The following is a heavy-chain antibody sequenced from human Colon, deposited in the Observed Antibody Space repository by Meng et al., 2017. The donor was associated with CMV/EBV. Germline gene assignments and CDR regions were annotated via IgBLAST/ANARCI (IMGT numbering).Heavy chain of an antibody. J-gene: IGHJ4*02. CDR1: GFTFSTYW. D-gene: IGHD1-26*01. V-gene: IGHV3-74*01. Sequence: GESLKISCAASGFTFSTYWMHWVRQAPGKGLVWVSRINSDDSSTNYADSVKGRFTISRDNAKITLYLQMNSLRAEDTAVYYCARDRGGSYYGGFDYWGQGTLVTVSS. CDR3: ARDRGGSYYGGFDY. CDR2: INSDDSST.